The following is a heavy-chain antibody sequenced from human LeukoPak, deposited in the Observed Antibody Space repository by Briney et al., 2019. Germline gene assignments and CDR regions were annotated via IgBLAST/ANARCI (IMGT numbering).Heavy chain of an antibody. V-gene: IGHV1-2*02. J-gene: IGHJ4*02. CDR3: ARGGGSWVT. Sequence: ASVKVSCKASGYIFTDYYIHWVRQAPGQGLEWMGWINPKSGGTNYVQKFQGRVTMTRDTSISTAYMDLSSLRSDDTAVYYCARGGGSWVTWGQGTLVTVSS. CDR1: GYIFTDYY. CDR2: INPKSGGT. D-gene: IGHD2-15*01.